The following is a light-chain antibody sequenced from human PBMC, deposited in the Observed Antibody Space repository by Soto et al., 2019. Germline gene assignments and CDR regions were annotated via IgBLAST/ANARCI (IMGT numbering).Light chain of an antibody. J-gene: IGKJ1*01. V-gene: IGKV1-39*01. CDR3: HQSAGSRTWT. CDR2: DAS. CDR1: QTIRYS. Sequence: DIQMTQSPSSLSASVGDRVTITCRASQTIRYSLNWYQQKPGKAPKVLIYDASTLQSGVPPRFSGSGSGTDFALTISSLQPEDFATYYCHQSAGSRTWTFGQGTRLEAK.